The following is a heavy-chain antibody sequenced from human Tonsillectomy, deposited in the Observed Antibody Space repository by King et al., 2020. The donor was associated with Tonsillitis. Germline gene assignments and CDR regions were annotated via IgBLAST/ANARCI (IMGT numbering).Heavy chain of an antibody. CDR1: GASISSYF. CDR3: ARSYYGSGSYFDY. CDR2: IYYTGST. D-gene: IGHD3-10*01. V-gene: IGHV4-59*01. J-gene: IGHJ4*02. Sequence: QLQESGPGLVKPSETLSLTCTVSGASISSYFWTWIWQPPGKGLEWIGYIYYTGSTNYNPSLKSRVTISVDTSKSQFSLRLNSVTAADTAMYYCARSYYGSGSYFDYWGQGTLVTVSS.